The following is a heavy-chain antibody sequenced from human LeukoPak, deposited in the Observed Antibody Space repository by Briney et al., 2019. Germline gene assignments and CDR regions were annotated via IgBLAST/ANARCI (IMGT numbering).Heavy chain of an antibody. CDR3: AKDGRSNWYYYYMDV. D-gene: IGHD1-14*01. V-gene: IGHV3-23*01. CDR1: GFTFSSYA. Sequence: GGSLRLSYAASGFTFSSYAMSWVRQAPGKGLEWVSGISGTSGSTYYADSVKGRFTISRDNSKNTVYLQMNSLRAEDSAVYYCAKDGRSNWYYYYMDVWGKGTTVTVSS. CDR2: ISGTSGST. J-gene: IGHJ6*03.